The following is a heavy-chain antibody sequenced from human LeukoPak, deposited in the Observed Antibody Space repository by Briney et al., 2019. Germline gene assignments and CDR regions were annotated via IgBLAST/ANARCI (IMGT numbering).Heavy chain of an antibody. Sequence: ASVKVSCKASGYTFTSYYMHWVRQAPGQGLEWMGIINPSGGSTSYAQKFQGRVTMTRDTSTGTVYMELSSLRSEDTAVYYCARGPYLSYYYDSSGSPGAFDIWGQGTMVTVSS. CDR3: ARGPYLSYYYDSSGSPGAFDI. J-gene: IGHJ3*02. CDR2: INPSGGST. CDR1: GYTFTSYY. D-gene: IGHD3-22*01. V-gene: IGHV1-46*03.